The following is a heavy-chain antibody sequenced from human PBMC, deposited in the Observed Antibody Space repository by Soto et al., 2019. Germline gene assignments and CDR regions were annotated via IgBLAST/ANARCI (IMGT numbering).Heavy chain of an antibody. D-gene: IGHD6-19*01. J-gene: IGHJ4*02. CDR3: ARGWGSGVFDY. Sequence: QVQLQQWGAGLLKPSETLSLTCAVFGVSFSGYYWNWNRQPPGKGLEWIGQINHSGSTNYSPSLKSRVTISVDTSKNQFSLKLSSVTAADTAVYYCARGWGSGVFDYWGQGTLVTVSS. V-gene: IGHV4-34*01. CDR2: INHSGST. CDR1: GVSFSGYY.